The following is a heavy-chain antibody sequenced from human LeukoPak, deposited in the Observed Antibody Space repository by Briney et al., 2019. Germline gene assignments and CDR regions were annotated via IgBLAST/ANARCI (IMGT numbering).Heavy chain of an antibody. Sequence: GASVKVSCRASGYTFTIYDINWVRQATGQGLEWMGWMNPNSGNTGYAQKFQGRVTMTRNTSISTAYMELSSLRSEDTAVYYCARDGVVNRADYWGQGTLVTVSS. CDR3: ARDGVVNRADY. D-gene: IGHD3-3*01. CDR1: GYTFTIYD. V-gene: IGHV1-8*01. CDR2: MNPNSGNT. J-gene: IGHJ4*02.